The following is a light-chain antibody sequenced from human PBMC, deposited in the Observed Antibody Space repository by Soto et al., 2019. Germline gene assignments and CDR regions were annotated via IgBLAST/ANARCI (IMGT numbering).Light chain of an antibody. J-gene: IGKJ1*01. V-gene: IGKV3-15*01. CDR1: QSVSSN. CDR2: GAS. Sequence: EIVMTQSPATLSVSPGERATLSCRASQSVSSNLAGFQQKPGQAPRLLMYGASTRATGIPARFSGSGSGTEFTRTISSLQSEDFGVYYCQEYNNWPRTFGQGTKVEIK. CDR3: QEYNNWPRT.